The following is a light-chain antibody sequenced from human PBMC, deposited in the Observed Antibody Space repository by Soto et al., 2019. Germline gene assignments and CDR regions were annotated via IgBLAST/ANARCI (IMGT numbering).Light chain of an antibody. J-gene: IGKJ5*01. CDR1: QSLVYSDGNIY. CDR3: MQGTHWPPIT. Sequence: DVVLTQSPLSLPVTLGQPASISYRSTQSLVYSDGNIYLNWFQQRPGQSPRRLIYKVSNRDSGVPDRFSGSESGTDFTLKISRVEAEDVGVYYCMQGTHWPPITFGQGTRLEIK. CDR2: KVS. V-gene: IGKV2-30*01.